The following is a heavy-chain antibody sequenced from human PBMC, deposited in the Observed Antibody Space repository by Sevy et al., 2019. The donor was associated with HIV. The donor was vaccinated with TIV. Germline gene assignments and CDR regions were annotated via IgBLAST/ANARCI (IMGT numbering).Heavy chain of an antibody. CDR1: GGTLNNYG. J-gene: IGHJ4*02. V-gene: IGHV1-69*10. Sequence: ASVKVSCKASGGTLNNYGMNWVRQAPGQGLEWMGGIIPSVGIASYAQKIKGRAAISVDTSTSTLYLEVGRLRSDDTAVYFCASVRPCGGDCYFFDTWGQGTLVTVSS. CDR2: IIPSVGIA. CDR3: ASVRPCGGDCYFFDT. D-gene: IGHD2-21*02.